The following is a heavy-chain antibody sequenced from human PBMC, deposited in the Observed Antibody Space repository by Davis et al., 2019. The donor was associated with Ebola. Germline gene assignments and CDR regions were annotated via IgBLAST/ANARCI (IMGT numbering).Heavy chain of an antibody. CDR3: ARDGYSSSSGGLDY. CDR2: ISSRNNII. CDR1: GFTFSSYS. Sequence: PGGSLRLSCAASGFTFSSYSMNWVRQAPGKGLEWVSYISSRNNIIYYTDSVKGRFTISRDNAKNSLHLQMNNLRGEDTALYFCARDGYSSSSGGLDYWGQGTLVTVSS. D-gene: IGHD6-6*01. V-gene: IGHV3-48*04. J-gene: IGHJ4*02.